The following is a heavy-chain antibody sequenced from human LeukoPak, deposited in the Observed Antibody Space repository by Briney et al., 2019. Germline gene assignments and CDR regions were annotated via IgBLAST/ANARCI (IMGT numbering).Heavy chain of an antibody. CDR2: INHSGST. D-gene: IGHD2-2*01. CDR3: ARAFPLVYCSSTSCYQNWFDP. V-gene: IGHV4-34*01. J-gene: IGHJ5*02. Sequence: ASETLSLTCAVYGGSFSGYYWSWIRQPPGKGLEWIGEINHSGSTNYNPSLKSRVTISVDTSKNQFSLKLSSVTAADTAVYYCARAFPLVYCSSTSCYQNWFDPWDQGTLVTVSS. CDR1: GGSFSGYY.